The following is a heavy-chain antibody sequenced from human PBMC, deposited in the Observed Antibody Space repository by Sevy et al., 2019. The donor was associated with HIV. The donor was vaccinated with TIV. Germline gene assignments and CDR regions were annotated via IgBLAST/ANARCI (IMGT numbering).Heavy chain of an antibody. J-gene: IGHJ4*02. CDR1: GFTFCPYW. D-gene: IGHD1-26*01. V-gene: IGHV3-7*01. CDR3: ARGVGLDC. CDR2: LRPDGSDK. Sequence: GSLRLPFAASGFTFCPYWMTWVRQAPGKGLEWVANLRPDGSDKYYVESVKGRFTISRENAKNSLYLQMNSLGADDTAMYYCARGVGLDCWGQGALVTVSS.